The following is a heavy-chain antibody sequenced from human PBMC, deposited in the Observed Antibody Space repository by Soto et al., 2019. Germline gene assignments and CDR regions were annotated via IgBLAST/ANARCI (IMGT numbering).Heavy chain of an antibody. CDR3: ASSYPGYSNYDPLVVYYYGMDV. CDR2: IIPIFGTE. J-gene: IGHJ6*02. Sequence: ASVKVSCKASGGTFSSYAISWVRQAPGQGLEWMGGIIPIFGTENYAQKFQGRVTISADESTSTAYMELSSLRSEDTAVYYCASSYPGYSNYDPLVVYYYGMDVWGQGTTVTVSS. D-gene: IGHD4-4*01. CDR1: GGTFSSYA. V-gene: IGHV1-69*13.